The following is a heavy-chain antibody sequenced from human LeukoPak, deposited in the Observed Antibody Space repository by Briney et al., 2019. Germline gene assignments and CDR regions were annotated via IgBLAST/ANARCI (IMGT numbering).Heavy chain of an antibody. J-gene: IGHJ4*02. CDR3: ANGGDFYVPNDFDY. CDR2: IYYSGST. D-gene: IGHD3-10*02. V-gene: IGHV4-39*01. CDR1: GGSISSSSYY. Sequence: PSETLSLTCTVSGGSISSSSYYWGWIRQPPGKGLEWIGSIYYSGSTYYNPSLKSRVTISVDTSKNQFSLKLSSVTAADTAVYYCANGGDFYVPNDFDYWGQGTLVTVSS.